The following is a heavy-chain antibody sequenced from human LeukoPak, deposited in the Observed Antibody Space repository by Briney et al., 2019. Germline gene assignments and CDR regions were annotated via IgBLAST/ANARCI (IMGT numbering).Heavy chain of an antibody. Sequence: ASVKVSCKASGGTFSSYAISWVRQAPGQGLEWMGRIIPILGIANYAQKFQGRVTITADKSTSTASMELSSLRSEDTAVYYCATDFGRGWSDFDYWGQGTLVTVSS. CDR3: ATDFGRGWSDFDY. D-gene: IGHD6-19*01. CDR1: GGTFSSYA. V-gene: IGHV1-69*04. J-gene: IGHJ4*02. CDR2: IIPILGIA.